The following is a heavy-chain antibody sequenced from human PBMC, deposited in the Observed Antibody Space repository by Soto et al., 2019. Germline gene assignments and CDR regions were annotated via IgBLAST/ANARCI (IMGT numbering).Heavy chain of an antibody. Sequence: EVQLLESGGGLVQPGGSLRLSCAASGFTFSSYAMSWVRQAPGKGLEWVSAISGSGGSTYYADSMKGRFTISRDNSKNTLYLQMNSLRAEDTAVYYCATPSIVVVPATNDYWGQGTLVTVSS. CDR2: ISGSGGST. V-gene: IGHV3-23*01. CDR1: GFTFSSYA. CDR3: ATPSIVVVPATNDY. D-gene: IGHD2-2*01. J-gene: IGHJ4*02.